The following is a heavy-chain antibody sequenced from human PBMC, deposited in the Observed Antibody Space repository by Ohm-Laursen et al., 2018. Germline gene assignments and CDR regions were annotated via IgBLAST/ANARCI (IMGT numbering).Heavy chain of an antibody. D-gene: IGHD2-2*01. CDR3: ASRSPALDY. V-gene: IGHV3-33*01. CDR1: GFTFSSYG. CDR2: IWYDGSNK. Sequence: SSLRLSCAASGFTFSSYGMHWVRQAPGKGLEWVAVIWYDGSNKYYADSVKGRFTISRDNTKNTLYLQMNSLRAEDTAVYYCASRSPALDYWGQGTPVTVSS. J-gene: IGHJ4*02.